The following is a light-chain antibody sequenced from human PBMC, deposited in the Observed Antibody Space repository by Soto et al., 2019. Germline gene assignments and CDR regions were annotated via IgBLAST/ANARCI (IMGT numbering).Light chain of an antibody. CDR2: EVS. Sequence: SALTQPASVSGSPGQSITISCTGTSSDVGGYNYVSWYQQHPGNAPKLMIYEVSNRPSGVSNRFSGSKSGKTASLTISGIQAEDEADYYCSSYTSSSTLVVFGGGTKVTVL. CDR1: SSDVGGYNY. V-gene: IGLV2-14*01. CDR3: SSYTSSSTLVV. J-gene: IGLJ2*01.